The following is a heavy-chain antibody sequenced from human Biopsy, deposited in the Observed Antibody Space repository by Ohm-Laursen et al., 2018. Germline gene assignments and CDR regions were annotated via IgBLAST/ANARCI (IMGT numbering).Heavy chain of an antibody. J-gene: IGHJ2*01. Sequence: SDTLSLTCTVYGDTISTYYWNWIRQTPGKGLEWIGYIHYTGHIRINPSLNSRATISVDTSKDHFSLKLSSLTAADTAIYYCARNRVDVVKVTTIGWNFDLWDRGTLVTVS. CDR1: GDTISTYY. CDR2: IHYTGHI. V-gene: IGHV4-59*08. CDR3: ARNRVDVVKVTTIGWNFDL. D-gene: IGHD5-12*01.